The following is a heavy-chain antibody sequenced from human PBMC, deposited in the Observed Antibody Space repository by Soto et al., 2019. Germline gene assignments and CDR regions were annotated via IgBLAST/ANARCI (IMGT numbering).Heavy chain of an antibody. CDR1: GGSISSYY. J-gene: IGHJ6*02. CDR2: IYYSGST. Sequence: SETLSLTCTVSGGSISSYYWSWIRQPPGKGLEWIGYIYYSGSTNYNPSLKSRVTISVDTSKNQFSLKLSSVTAADTAVYYCARDRIVVVPAANSYGMNVWGQGTTVTVYS. V-gene: IGHV4-59*01. CDR3: ARDRIVVVPAANSYGMNV. D-gene: IGHD2-2*01.